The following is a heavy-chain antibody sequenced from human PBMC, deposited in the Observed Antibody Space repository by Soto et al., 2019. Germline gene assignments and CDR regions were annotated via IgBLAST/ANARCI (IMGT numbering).Heavy chain of an antibody. CDR3: ARILFGRSVAGGYFYMDV. J-gene: IGHJ6*03. Sequence: HVTLKESGPVLVKPTETLTLTCTVSGFSLSNGKVGVSWIRQPPGKALEWLAHIFSNDEKSYRTSLKSRLTTPEDTSKSQVVLTMTNVDPVDTATYYCARILFGRSVAGGYFYMDVWGKGTTVTVSS. V-gene: IGHV2-26*01. CDR2: IFSNDEK. CDR1: GFSLSNGKVG. D-gene: IGHD6-19*01.